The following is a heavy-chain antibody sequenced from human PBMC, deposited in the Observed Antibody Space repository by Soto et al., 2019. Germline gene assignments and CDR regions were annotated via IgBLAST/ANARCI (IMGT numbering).Heavy chain of an antibody. CDR3: ARANCGGDCSSWDSYPVMDF. CDR2: IDPTDSYT. CDR1: GYSCTNHW. D-gene: IGHD2-21*02. J-gene: IGHJ6*02. Sequence: PGVSLKISYQGSGYSCTNHWSSRVRQMPGKGLECMGRIDPTDSYTDYSPSFEGHVTMSVDRSINTAYLEWSSLKASDTAMYYCARANCGGDCSSWDSYPVMDFWLQGSTVTVS. V-gene: IGHV5-10-1*01.